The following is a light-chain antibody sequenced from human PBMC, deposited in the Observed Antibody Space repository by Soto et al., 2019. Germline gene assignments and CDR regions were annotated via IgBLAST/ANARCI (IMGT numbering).Light chain of an antibody. Sequence: EIVMTHSPATLSVSPGERATLSCRASQSVSNNLAWYQQKPGQAPRLLIYGASTRATGIPARFSGRGSGTEFTLTISSLQSEDLAVYWCQQYNDWPRTFGQGTKVDIK. J-gene: IGKJ1*01. CDR2: GAS. CDR1: QSVSNN. V-gene: IGKV3-15*01. CDR3: QQYNDWPRT.